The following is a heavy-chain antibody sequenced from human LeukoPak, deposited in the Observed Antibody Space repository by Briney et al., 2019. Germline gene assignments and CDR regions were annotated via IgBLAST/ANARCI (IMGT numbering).Heavy chain of an antibody. D-gene: IGHD3-10*02. J-gene: IGHJ4*02. CDR2: ISSSGSTI. CDR1: GFTFSSYE. Sequence: PGGSLRLSCAASGFTFSSYEMNWVRQAPGKGLEWVSYISSSGSTIYYADSVKGRFTISRDNAKNSLYLQMNSLRAEDTAVYYCAGLGVTMIGDFWGQGTLVTVSS. V-gene: IGHV3-48*03. CDR3: AGLGVTMIGDF.